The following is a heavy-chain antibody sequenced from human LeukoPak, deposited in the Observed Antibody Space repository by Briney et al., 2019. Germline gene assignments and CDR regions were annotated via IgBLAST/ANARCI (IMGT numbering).Heavy chain of an antibody. CDR3: ARVAVAGNRLYHLDY. J-gene: IGHJ4*02. D-gene: IGHD6-19*01. CDR1: GGSISSYY. Sequence: SETLSLTCTVSGGSISSYYWSWIRQTAGKGLEWIGRIYTGGSTNYNPSLKSRVTMSVDTAKNQFSLKLSSVTAADTAVYYCARVAVAGNRLYHLDYWGQGTLVTVSS. V-gene: IGHV4-4*07. CDR2: IYTGGST.